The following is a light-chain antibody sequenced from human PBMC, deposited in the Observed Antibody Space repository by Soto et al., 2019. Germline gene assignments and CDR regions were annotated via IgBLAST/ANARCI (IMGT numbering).Light chain of an antibody. V-gene: IGKV3-15*01. Sequence: EIVMTQSPATLSVSPGERATLSCRASQSVSSNLAWYQQKPGQAPRLLIYGASNRATSIPARFSGSGSGTEFKLTISSLQSEDFAVYYWQQYNNWPPWTFGQGTKVEIK. CDR1: QSVSSN. CDR2: GAS. J-gene: IGKJ1*01. CDR3: QQYNNWPPWT.